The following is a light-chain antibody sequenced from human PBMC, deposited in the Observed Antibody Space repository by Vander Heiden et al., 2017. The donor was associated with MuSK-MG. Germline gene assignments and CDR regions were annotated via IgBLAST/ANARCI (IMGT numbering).Light chain of an antibody. CDR2: DAS. CDR3: QLRSNWPPYT. Sequence: EIVLTQSPATLSLSPGERATLSCRASQSVSSYLAWYQQKPGQAPRLLIYDASNRATGIPARFSGSGSGTDFTLTISSLEPEDFAVYYCQLRSNWPPYTFGHGTKLEIK. V-gene: IGKV3-11*01. CDR1: QSVSSY. J-gene: IGKJ2*01.